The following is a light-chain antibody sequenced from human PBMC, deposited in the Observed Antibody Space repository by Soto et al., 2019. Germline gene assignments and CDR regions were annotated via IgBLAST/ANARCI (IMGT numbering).Light chain of an antibody. Sequence: EIVLTQSPGTLSLSPGERATLSCRASQSVGNNYLAWYQQKPGQAPRLVIYGASSRGTGIPDRFSASGSGTDFTLTISRLEPEDFAVYFCQQYISSPLTFGQGTKVDNK. CDR1: QSVGNNY. J-gene: IGKJ1*01. V-gene: IGKV3-20*01. CDR2: GAS. CDR3: QQYISSPLT.